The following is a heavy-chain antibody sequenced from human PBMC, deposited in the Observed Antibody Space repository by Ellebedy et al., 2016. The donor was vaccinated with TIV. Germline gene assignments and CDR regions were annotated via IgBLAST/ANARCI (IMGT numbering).Heavy chain of an antibody. J-gene: IGHJ5*02. CDR2: IYYNGRT. Sequence: LRLXXAVSGGFISSGGYYWSWIRQHPGRDLEWMGFIYYNGRTYYNPSLKSRIIMSVDTSKNQFSLRLTSVTAADTAVYYCARALYYGSGGYYKTWGPGTLVTVSS. D-gene: IGHD3-10*01. CDR3: ARALYYGSGGYYKT. V-gene: IGHV4-31*11. CDR1: GGFISSGGYY.